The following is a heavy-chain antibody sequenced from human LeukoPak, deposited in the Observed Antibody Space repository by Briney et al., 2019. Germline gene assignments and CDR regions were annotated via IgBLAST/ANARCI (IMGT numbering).Heavy chain of an antibody. V-gene: IGHV3-21*01. CDR3: ARNGGIRLLSDAFDM. J-gene: IGHJ3*02. CDR1: GFTFSSYE. CDR2: ISSISGYI. D-gene: IGHD3-16*01. Sequence: GGSLRLSCAPSGFTFSSYEMNWVRQAPGKGLEWVSSISSISGYIYYADSLKGRFTLSRDNARNSLFLQMNSLGAEDTAVYYCARNGGIRLLSDAFDMWGQGTMVTVS.